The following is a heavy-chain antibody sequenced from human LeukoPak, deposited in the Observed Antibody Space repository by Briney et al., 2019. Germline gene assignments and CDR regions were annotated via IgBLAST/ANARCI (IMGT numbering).Heavy chain of an antibody. CDR2: ITYSGGST. J-gene: IGHJ4*02. Sequence: GGSLRLSCAASGFTFSSYAMSWVRQAPGKGLEWVSTITYSGGSTYYAASVKGRFTISRDFSKNTVFLHMNSLRAEDTAMYYCARGDDSGYYDYFDYWGQGALVTVSS. D-gene: IGHD3-22*01. CDR1: GFTFSSYA. CDR3: ARGDDSGYYDYFDY. V-gene: IGHV3-23*01.